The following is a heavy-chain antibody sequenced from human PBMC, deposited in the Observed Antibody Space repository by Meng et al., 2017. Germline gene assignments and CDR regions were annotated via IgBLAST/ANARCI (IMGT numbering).Heavy chain of an antibody. CDR3: ARGAYVTKRYYYYYYGMDV. Sequence: KVSCKASGGTFSSYTISWVRQAPGQGLEWMGRIIPILGIANYAQKFQGRATITADKSTSTAYMELSSLRSEDTAVYYCARGAYVTKRYYYYYYGMDVWGQGTTVTVSS. CDR2: IIPILGIA. CDR1: GGTFSSYT. J-gene: IGHJ6*02. V-gene: IGHV1-69*02. D-gene: IGHD4-17*01.